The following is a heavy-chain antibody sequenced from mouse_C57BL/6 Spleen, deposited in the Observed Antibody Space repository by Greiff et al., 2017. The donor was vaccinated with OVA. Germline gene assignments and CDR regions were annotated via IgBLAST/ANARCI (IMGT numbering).Heavy chain of an antibody. J-gene: IGHJ3*01. CDR2: IDPADGNT. CDR1: GFNIKNTY. V-gene: IGHV14-3*01. Sequence: VQLQQSVAELVRPGASVKLSCTASGFNIKNTYMPWVQQRPEQGLEWIGRIDPADGNTKYAPKFQGKATITADTSSNTDYLQLSSLTSEVTASYCGATVADGWFAYWGQGTLVTVSA. D-gene: IGHD1-1*01. CDR3: ATVADGWFAY.